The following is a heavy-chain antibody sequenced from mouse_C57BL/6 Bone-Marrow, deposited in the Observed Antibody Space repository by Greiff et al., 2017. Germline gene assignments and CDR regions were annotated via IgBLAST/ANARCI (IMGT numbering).Heavy chain of an antibody. D-gene: IGHD1-1*01. V-gene: IGHV1-55*01. J-gene: IGHJ2*01. CDR1: GYTFTSYW. CDR2: IYPGSGST. CDR3: ARHCGSSCDY. Sequence: QVQLQQSGAELVKPGASVKMSCKASGYTFTSYWITWVKQRPGQGLEWIGDIYPGSGSTTYNEKFKSKATLTVDTSSRKAYMQLSSLTTEDSAVYYCARHCGSSCDYWGQGTTLTVSS.